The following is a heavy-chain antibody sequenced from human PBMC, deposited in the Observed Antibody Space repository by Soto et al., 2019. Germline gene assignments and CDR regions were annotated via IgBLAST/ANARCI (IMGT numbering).Heavy chain of an antibody. CDR2: INAGNGNT. CDR3: EGERIAVAGKGRVLDY. D-gene: IGHD6-19*01. J-gene: IGHJ4*02. Sequence: ASVKVSCKASGYTFTSYAMHWVRQAPGQRLEWMGWINAGNGNTKYSQKFQGRVTITRDTSASTAYMELSSLRSEDTAVYYCEGERIAVAGKGRVLDYGAQGPLVPVSS. V-gene: IGHV1-3*01. CDR1: GYTFTSYA.